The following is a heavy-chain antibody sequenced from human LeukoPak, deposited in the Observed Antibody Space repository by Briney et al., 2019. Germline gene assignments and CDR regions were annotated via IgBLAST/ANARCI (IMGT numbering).Heavy chain of an antibody. CDR3: ARVGLAVADY. D-gene: IGHD6-19*01. J-gene: IGHJ4*02. Sequence: SETMSLTCPVSGYSISSGYYWGWIRQPPGKGVEWIWTIHHSGSTYYNPSLQSRLTISVDTSNSQFSVMTTSVCAADTAVYYCARVGLAVADYWGQGTLVTVSS. V-gene: IGHV4-38-2*02. CDR1: GYSISSGYY. CDR2: IHHSGST.